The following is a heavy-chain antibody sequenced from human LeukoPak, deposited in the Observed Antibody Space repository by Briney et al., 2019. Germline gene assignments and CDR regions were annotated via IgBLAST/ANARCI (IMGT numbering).Heavy chain of an antibody. CDR2: INHSGST. CDR3: ARGYYYVNY. D-gene: IGHD3-22*01. Sequence: SETLSLTCAVYGGSFSGYYWSWIRQPPGRGLEWIGEINHSGSTNYNPSLKSRVTISVDTSKNQFSLKLSSVTAADTAVYHCARGYYYVNYWGQGTLVTVSS. CDR1: GGSFSGYY. J-gene: IGHJ4*02. V-gene: IGHV4-34*01.